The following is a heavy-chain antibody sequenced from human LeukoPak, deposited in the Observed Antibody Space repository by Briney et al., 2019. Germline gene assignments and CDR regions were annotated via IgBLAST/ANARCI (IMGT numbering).Heavy chain of an antibody. V-gene: IGHV5-10-1*01. CDR2: IDPNDSYT. CDR3: ARHFYGSGSDSQFDY. Sequence: GESLRISCEGFGYSFTNYWISWVRQMPGKGLEWMGRIDPNDSYTKYSPSFQGHVTISADKSITTAYLQWSRLKASDTAMYYCARHFYGSGSDSQFDYWGQGTLLSVSS. CDR1: GYSFTNYW. D-gene: IGHD3-10*01. J-gene: IGHJ4*02.